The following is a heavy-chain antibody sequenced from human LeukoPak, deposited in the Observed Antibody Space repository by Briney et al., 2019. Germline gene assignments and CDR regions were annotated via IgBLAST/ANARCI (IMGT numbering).Heavy chain of an antibody. Sequence: ASVKVSCKASGHTSINYGFTWVRQAPGQGLEWMGWISVYNGHTNFAQKFQDRVTLTTDISTNTAYMELKSLRSDDTAVYYCATAGWELPQFDYWGQGTLVTVSS. D-gene: IGHD1-26*01. CDR2: ISVYNGHT. V-gene: IGHV1-18*01. CDR1: GHTSINYG. CDR3: ATAGWELPQFDY. J-gene: IGHJ4*02.